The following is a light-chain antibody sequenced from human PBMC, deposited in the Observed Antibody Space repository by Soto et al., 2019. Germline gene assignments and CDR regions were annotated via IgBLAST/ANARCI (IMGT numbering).Light chain of an antibody. V-gene: IGKV1-39*01. Sequence: DIQMTQSPSSLSASVGDRVTITCRASQSISSYLNWYQQKPGKAPKLLIYAASSLQSGVPSRFSGSGSGTDFPLTSSILPPEDVATYYCQQSYSTPGFGPGTTVDIK. CDR2: AAS. CDR3: QQSYSTPG. CDR1: QSISSY. J-gene: IGKJ3*01.